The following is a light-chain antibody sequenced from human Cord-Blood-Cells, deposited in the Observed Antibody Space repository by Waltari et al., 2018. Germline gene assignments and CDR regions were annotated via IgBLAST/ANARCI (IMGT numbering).Light chain of an antibody. CDR1: SSDVGSYTL. V-gene: IGLV2-23*02. CDR2: EVS. Sequence: QSALTQPASVSGSPGPPITISCTGTSSDVGSYTLVSWYQQHPGKAPKLMIYEVSKRPSGVSNRFSGSKSGNTASLTISGLQAEDEADYYCCSYAGSSTYVFGTGTKVTVL. CDR3: CSYAGSSTYV. J-gene: IGLJ1*01.